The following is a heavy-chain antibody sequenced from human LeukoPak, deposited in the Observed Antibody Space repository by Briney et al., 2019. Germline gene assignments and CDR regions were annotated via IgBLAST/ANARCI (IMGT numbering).Heavy chain of an antibody. J-gene: IGHJ4*02. Sequence: GGSLRLSCAASGFTFSRDWMHWVRQGPGKGLVWVSRMNSDGSTTNYADSVKGRFSISRDNAKNTLYLQMNSLRAEDTAVYYCVRALMGTSDHWGQGSLVTVSS. CDR1: GFTFSRDW. V-gene: IGHV3-74*01. CDR3: VRALMGTSDH. CDR2: MNSDGSTT. D-gene: IGHD7-27*01.